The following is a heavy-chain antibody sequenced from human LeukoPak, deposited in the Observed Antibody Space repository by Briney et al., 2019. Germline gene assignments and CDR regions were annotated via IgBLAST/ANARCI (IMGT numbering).Heavy chain of an antibody. CDR1: GFTFDDYA. V-gene: IGHV3-9*01. Sequence: GRSLRLSCAASGFTFDDYAMHWVRQAPGKGLEWVSGISWNSGSIGYADSVKGRFTISRDNAKNSLYLQMNSLRAEDTALYYCASGYGSGWWGGYWGQGTLVTVSP. J-gene: IGHJ4*02. D-gene: IGHD6-19*01. CDR2: ISWNSGSI. CDR3: ASGYGSGWWGGY.